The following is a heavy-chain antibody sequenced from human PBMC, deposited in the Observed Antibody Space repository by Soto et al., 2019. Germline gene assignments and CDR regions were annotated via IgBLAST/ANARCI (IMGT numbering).Heavy chain of an antibody. D-gene: IGHD2-15*01. Sequence: HPGGSLRLSCAASGFSFNDYAMHWVRQAPGKGLEWVSGISWDGGSIDYADSVKGRFTISRDNSKDILYLQMNSLRAEDTALYYCARDRRSDRGNWFGPWGQGIPVTVSS. V-gene: IGHV3-9*01. CDR1: GFSFNDYA. CDR3: ARDRRSDRGNWFGP. J-gene: IGHJ5*02. CDR2: ISWDGGSI.